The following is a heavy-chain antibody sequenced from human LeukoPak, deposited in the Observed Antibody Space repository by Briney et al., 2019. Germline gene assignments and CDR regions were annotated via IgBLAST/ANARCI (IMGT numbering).Heavy chain of an antibody. Sequence: SETLSLTCAAYGGSFSGYYWSWIRQPPGKGLEWIGEINHSGSTNYNPSLKSRVTISVDTSKNQFSLKLSSVTAADTAVYYCARRKKFRTYSSSWTPGWFDPWGQGTLVTVSS. J-gene: IGHJ5*02. D-gene: IGHD6-13*01. CDR1: GGSFSGYY. V-gene: IGHV4-34*01. CDR2: INHSGST. CDR3: ARRKKFRTYSSSWTPGWFDP.